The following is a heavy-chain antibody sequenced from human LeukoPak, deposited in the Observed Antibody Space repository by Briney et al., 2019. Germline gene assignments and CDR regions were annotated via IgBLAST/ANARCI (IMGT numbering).Heavy chain of an antibody. CDR2: ISYDGSNK. Sequence: GSLRLSCAASGFTFSSYAMHWVRQAPGKGLEWVAVISYDGSNKYYADSVKGRFTISRDNPKNTLYLQMNSLRAEDTAVYYCARDSKDYSNDPGLESYYFDYWGQGTLVTVSS. CDR1: GFTFSSYA. CDR3: ARDSKDYSNDPGLESYYFDY. J-gene: IGHJ4*02. D-gene: IGHD4-11*01. V-gene: IGHV3-30*01.